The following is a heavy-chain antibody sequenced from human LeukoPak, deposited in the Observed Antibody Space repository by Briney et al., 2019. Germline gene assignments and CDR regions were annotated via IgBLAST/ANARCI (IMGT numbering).Heavy chain of an antibody. J-gene: IGHJ3*02. CDR3: ARVRDGYNDAYDI. D-gene: IGHD5-24*01. Sequence: ASVKVSCKASGYTFTSYNLHWVRQAPGQRLEWMGIIKPSGDNTHYAQKFQGRFTMTGDTSTSSVYMELSSLISADTAVYYCARVRDGYNDAYDIWGQGTMVTVTS. CDR2: IKPSGDNT. CDR1: GYTFTSYN. V-gene: IGHV1-46*01.